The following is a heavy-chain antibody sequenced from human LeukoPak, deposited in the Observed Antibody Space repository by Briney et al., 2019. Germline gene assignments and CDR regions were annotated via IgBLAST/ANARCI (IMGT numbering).Heavy chain of an antibody. J-gene: IGHJ3*02. V-gene: IGHV3-7*01. Sequence: GGSLRLSCAAPGFSFSSNWMGWVRQAPGKGLEWVAHIKRDGSQKYYLDSVKGRFTISRDNAKNSLYLQMNSLRVEDTAVYYCARRVQFAFDIWGQGTMVTVSS. CDR2: IKRDGSQK. CDR3: ARRVQFAFDI. D-gene: IGHD3-10*01. CDR1: GFSFSSNW.